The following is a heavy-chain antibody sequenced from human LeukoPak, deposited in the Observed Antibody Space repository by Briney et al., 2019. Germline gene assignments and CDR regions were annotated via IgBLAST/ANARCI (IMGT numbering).Heavy chain of an antibody. CDR3: AREASQYYYDSSGYAFDI. D-gene: IGHD3-22*01. CDR1: GFTFSSYW. J-gene: IGHJ3*02. V-gene: IGHV3-74*01. CDR2: INSDGSNT. Sequence: GGSLRLSCAASGFTFSSYWMHWVRQAPGKGLVWVTRINSDGSNTSYADSVKGRFTISRDNAKNTLYLQMNSPRAEDTAVYYCAREASQYYYDSSGYAFDIWGQGTMVTVSS.